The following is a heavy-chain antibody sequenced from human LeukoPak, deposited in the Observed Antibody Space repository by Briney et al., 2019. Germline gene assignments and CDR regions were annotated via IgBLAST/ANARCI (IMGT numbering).Heavy chain of an antibody. CDR2: IYYSGYT. CDR1: GGSISSYY. J-gene: IGHJ6*03. CDR3: ARETSQKGAHYMDV. Sequence: SETLSLTCTVSGGSISSYYWSWIRQPPGKGLEWLGDIYYSGYTNYNPSLKSRVTISVDTSKNQFSLKLRSVTAADTAVYYCARETSQKGAHYMDVWGKGTTVTISS. V-gene: IGHV4-59*01. D-gene: IGHD3-16*01.